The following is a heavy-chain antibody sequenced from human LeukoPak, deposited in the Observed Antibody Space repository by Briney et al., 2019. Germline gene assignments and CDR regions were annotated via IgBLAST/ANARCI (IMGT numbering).Heavy chain of an antibody. CDR2: ISGSGGST. J-gene: IGHJ1*01. CDR1: GFTFSSYA. Sequence: GGSLRLSCAASGFTFSSYAMSWVRQAPGRGLEWVSAISGSGGSTYYADSVKGRFTISRDNSKSTSNLQLNSLRAEDTAVYYRAREGDSRWGELSPWGQGTLVTVSS. CDR3: AREGDSRWGELSP. V-gene: IGHV3-23*01. D-gene: IGHD3-16*02.